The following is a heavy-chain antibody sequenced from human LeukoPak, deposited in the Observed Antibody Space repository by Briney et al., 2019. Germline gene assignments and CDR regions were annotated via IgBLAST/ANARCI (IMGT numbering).Heavy chain of an antibody. Sequence: GASVKVSCKASGYTFTSYGISWVRQAPGQGLEWMGWISAYSGNTNYAQKLQGRVTMTTDTSTSTAYMELRSLRSDDTAVYYCARASCSSTSCYGGDFDYWGQGTLVTVSS. CDR3: ARASCSSTSCYGGDFDY. CDR1: GYTFTSYG. J-gene: IGHJ4*02. V-gene: IGHV1-18*01. D-gene: IGHD2-2*01. CDR2: ISAYSGNT.